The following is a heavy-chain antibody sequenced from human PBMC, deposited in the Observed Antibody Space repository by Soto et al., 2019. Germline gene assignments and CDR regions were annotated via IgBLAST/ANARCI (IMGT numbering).Heavy chain of an antibody. CDR1: GFTFGDYA. CDR3: TTSGYYRPSLYYGMDV. J-gene: IGHJ6*02. Sequence: GGSLRLSCTASGFTFGDYAMSWFRQAPGKGLEWVGFIRSKAYGGTTEYAASVKGRFTISRDDSKSIAYLQMNSLKTEDTAVYYCTTSGYYRPSLYYGMDVWGQGTTVTVS. V-gene: IGHV3-49*03. D-gene: IGHD3-22*01. CDR2: IRSKAYGGTT.